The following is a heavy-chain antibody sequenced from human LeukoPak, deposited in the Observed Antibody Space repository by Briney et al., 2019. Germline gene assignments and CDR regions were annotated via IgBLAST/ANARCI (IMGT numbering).Heavy chain of an antibody. CDR1: GFTFSSYG. CDR2: IVDSGRNT. CDR3: AKARGSGGFYTWSFDV. V-gene: IGHV3-23*01. D-gene: IGHD1-26*01. J-gene: IGHJ2*01. Sequence: GGSLRLSCAASGFTFSSYGMSWVRQAPGKGLEWVSVIVDSGRNTFYADSVKGRFTISRDNSKSTLYLQMNSLRAEDTAVYYCAKARGSGGFYTWSFDVWGRGTLVTVSS.